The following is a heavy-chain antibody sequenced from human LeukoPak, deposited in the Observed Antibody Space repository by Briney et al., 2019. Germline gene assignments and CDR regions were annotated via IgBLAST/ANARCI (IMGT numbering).Heavy chain of an antibody. J-gene: IGHJ6*03. V-gene: IGHV1-24*01. CDR1: GYPLTDLS. CDR2: FDPENGHK. Sequence: ASVKVSCKVSGYPLTDLSLHWVRQAPGRGPEWMGGFDPENGHKIYAPNFQGRLTMTEDTSTDTIYMELRSLRSEDTAMYYCAIRPYFYYLDVWGKGTTVTVSS. CDR3: AIRPYFYYLDV.